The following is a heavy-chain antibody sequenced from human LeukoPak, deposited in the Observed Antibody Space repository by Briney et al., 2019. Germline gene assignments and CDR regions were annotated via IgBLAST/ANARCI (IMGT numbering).Heavy chain of an antibody. CDR1: VFPFRDYY. CDR2: ISGSGTTI. D-gene: IGHD3-3*01. Sequence: GGSLRLSCAVSVFPFRDYYMSWIRQAPGKGLECISYISGSGTTIYYADSVRGRFTISRDNAKNSLSLQMNSLRAEDTAVYYCAREWRGYRGLDCWGQGSLVTVSS. J-gene: IGHJ4*02. CDR3: AREWRGYRGLDC. V-gene: IGHV3-11*01.